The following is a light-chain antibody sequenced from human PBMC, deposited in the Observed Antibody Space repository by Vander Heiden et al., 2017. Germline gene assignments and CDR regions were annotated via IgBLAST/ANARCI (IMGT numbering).Light chain of an antibody. J-gene: IGLJ2*01. V-gene: IGLV3-19*01. CDR3: NSRDSSGNHVV. Sequence: SSELTQDPAVSVALGQTVRIPCQGDSLRSSYASWSQQKPGQAPVLVIYGKNNRPAGIQDRCSGSSAGNTASLTITGAQAEDEADYYCNSRDSSGNHVVFGGGTKRTVL. CDR1: SLRSSY. CDR2: GKN.